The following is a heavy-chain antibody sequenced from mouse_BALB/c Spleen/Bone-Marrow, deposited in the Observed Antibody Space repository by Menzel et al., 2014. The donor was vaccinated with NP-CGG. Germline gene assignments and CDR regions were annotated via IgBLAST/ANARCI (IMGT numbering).Heavy chain of an antibody. V-gene: IGHV1S56*01. CDR1: GYTFTSYY. D-gene: IGHD2-4*01. CDR2: IYPGDGST. CDR3: AREAYYDYDEGFAY. Sequence: QVQLQQSGPELVKPGASVKMSCKASGYTFTSYYIHWVKQRPGQGLEWIGWIYPGDGSTKYNEKFKGKTTLTADKSSSTAYMLLSSLTSEASAIYFCAREAYYDYDEGFAYWGQGTLVTVSA. J-gene: IGHJ3*01.